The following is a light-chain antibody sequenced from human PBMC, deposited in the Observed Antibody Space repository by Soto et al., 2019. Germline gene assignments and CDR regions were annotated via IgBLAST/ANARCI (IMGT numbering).Light chain of an antibody. J-gene: IGKJ1*01. CDR1: QSVASN. CDR2: AAS. Sequence: EMAVTQSPATLSVSPGERATLSCRASQSVASNLAWYQQKPGQTPRLLIYAASTRATGIPARFSGSGSGTDFNLTITSLQSEDFAVYYCQQYGSSPWTFGQGTKVDIK. CDR3: QQYGSSPWT. V-gene: IGKV3-15*01.